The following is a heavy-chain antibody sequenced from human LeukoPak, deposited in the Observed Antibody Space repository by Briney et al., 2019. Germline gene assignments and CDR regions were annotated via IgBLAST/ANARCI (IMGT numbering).Heavy chain of an antibody. Sequence: GGSLRLSCVVSGIPFSDYYMNWIRQAPGKGLEWISYISSSSSYTDYADSVKGRFTISRDNAKKSLYLQMHSLRAEDTAVYYCARDSHKFDSSGYYPDAFDIWGQGTMVTVSS. CDR3: ARDSHKFDSSGYYPDAFDI. V-gene: IGHV3-11*06. CDR2: ISSSSSYT. CDR1: GIPFSDYY. J-gene: IGHJ3*02. D-gene: IGHD3-22*01.